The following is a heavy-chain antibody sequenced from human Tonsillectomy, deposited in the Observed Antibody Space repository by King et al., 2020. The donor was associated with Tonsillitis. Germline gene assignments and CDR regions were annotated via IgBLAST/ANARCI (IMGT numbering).Heavy chain of an antibody. J-gene: IGHJ3*02. CDR2: INLNSGGT. CDR1: GYTFTGYY. CDR3: ARARIAVAGTDAFDI. V-gene: IGHV1-2*02. Sequence: QLVQSGPEVKKPGASVKVSCKTSGYTFTGYYMHWVRLAPGQGPEWMGWINLNSGGTNYAQRFQGRVTMTRDTSISTAYMGLSRLRSDDTAVYYCARARIAVAGTDAFDIWGQGTMVTVSS. D-gene: IGHD6-19*01.